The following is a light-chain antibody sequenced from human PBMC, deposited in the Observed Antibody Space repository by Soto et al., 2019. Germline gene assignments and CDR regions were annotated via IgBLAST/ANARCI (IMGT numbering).Light chain of an antibody. CDR1: NIRSNS. J-gene: IGLJ1*01. CDR2: EQS. Sequence: SYELTQPPSVSVAPRQTARIACEGNNIRSNSVHWYHQKPGQAPVLLVFEQSDRPSGIPERFSASKSGNAASLTISGLQAEDEADYYCCTDAGTYKVFGTGTKLTVL. V-gene: IGLV3-21*02. CDR3: CTDAGTYKV.